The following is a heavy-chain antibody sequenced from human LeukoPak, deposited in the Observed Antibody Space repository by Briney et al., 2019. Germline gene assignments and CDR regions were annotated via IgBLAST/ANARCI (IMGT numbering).Heavy chain of an antibody. CDR2: IYYSGST. CDR3: ARDTAYYDSSGYYYGGRSFDF. V-gene: IGHV4-39*07. D-gene: IGHD3-22*01. CDR1: GGSISSSSYY. Sequence: SETLSLTCTVSGGSISSSSYYWGWIRQPPGKGLEWIGSIYYSGSTYYNPSLKSRVTISVDTSKNQFSLKLSSVTAADTAVYYCARDTAYYDSSGYYYGGRSFDFWGQGTLLTVSS. J-gene: IGHJ4*02.